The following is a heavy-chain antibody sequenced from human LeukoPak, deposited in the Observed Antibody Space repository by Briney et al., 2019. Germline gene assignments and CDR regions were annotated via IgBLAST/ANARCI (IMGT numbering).Heavy chain of an antibody. CDR2: IYNSGST. CDR3: ARLGGQLLWFGEPSTGAFDI. Sequence: SGTLSLTCAVSGGSISSGNWWSWVRQPPGKGLEWIGEIYNSGSTNYNPSLKSRVTISVDTSKNQFSLKLSSVTAADTAVYYCARLGGQLLWFGEPSTGAFDIWGQGTMVTVSS. J-gene: IGHJ3*02. V-gene: IGHV4-4*02. CDR1: GGSISSGNW. D-gene: IGHD3-10*01.